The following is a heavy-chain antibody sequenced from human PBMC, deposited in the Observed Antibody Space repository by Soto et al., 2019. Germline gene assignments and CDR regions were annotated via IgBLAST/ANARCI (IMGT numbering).Heavy chain of an antibody. Sequence: GGSLRLSCAASGFTFSSYGMHWVRQAPGKGLEWVAVISYDGSNKYYADSVKGRFTISRDNSKNTLYLQMNSLRAEDTAVYYCAKAGSLYYYYYMDVWGKGTTVTVSS. D-gene: IGHD3-10*01. CDR3: AKAGSLYYYYYMDV. CDR1: GFTFSSYG. J-gene: IGHJ6*03. V-gene: IGHV3-30*18. CDR2: ISYDGSNK.